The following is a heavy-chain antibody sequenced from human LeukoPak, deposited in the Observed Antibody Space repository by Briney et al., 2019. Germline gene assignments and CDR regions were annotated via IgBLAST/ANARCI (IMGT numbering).Heavy chain of an antibody. V-gene: IGHV3-23*01. CDR2: ISGSGGST. CDR3: AREGNYDSSGYYLNYYYGMDV. J-gene: IGHJ6*02. D-gene: IGHD3-22*01. Sequence: GGSLRLSCAASGFTFSSYAMSWVRQAPGKGLEWASAISGSGGSTYYADSVKGRFTISRDNSKNTLYLQMNSLRAEDMAVYYCAREGNYDSSGYYLNYYYGMDVWGQGTTVTVSS. CDR1: GFTFSSYA.